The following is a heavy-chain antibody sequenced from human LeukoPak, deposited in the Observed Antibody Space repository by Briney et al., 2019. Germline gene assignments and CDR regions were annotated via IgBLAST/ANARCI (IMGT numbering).Heavy chain of an antibody. CDR1: GYSFSNYW. D-gene: IGHD3-3*01. CDR3: ARQGRADDSRTSY. CDR2: IYPGDSDT. Sequence: GESLKISCKGSGYSFSNYWIGWVRQMPGKGLEWMGIIYPGDSDTRYSPSFQGQVTISADKSIGTAYLQWSSLKASDTAMYYCARQGRADDSRTSYWGQGTLVTVSS. V-gene: IGHV5-51*01. J-gene: IGHJ4*02.